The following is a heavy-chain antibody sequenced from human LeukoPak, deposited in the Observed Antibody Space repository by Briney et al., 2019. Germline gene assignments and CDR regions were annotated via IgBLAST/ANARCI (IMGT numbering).Heavy chain of an antibody. CDR2: IYYSGST. Sequence: LRLSCAASGFTVSSNHMSWVRQAPGKGLEWIGYIYYSGSTYYNPSLKSRVTISVDTSKNQFSLKLSSVTAADTAVYYCARERRTVTTFLIDHWGQGTLVTVSP. CDR1: GFTVSSNH. J-gene: IGHJ4*02. V-gene: IGHV4-30-4*08. D-gene: IGHD4-11*01. CDR3: ARERRTVTTFLIDH.